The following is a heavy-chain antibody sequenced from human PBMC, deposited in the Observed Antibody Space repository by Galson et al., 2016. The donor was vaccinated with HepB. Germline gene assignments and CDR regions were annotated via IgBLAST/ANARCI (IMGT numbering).Heavy chain of an antibody. V-gene: IGHV1-8*01. Sequence: VKVSCKASGYTFTSYDINWVRQATGQGLEWMGWMKPNSDNSGYAQRFQGRVTMTRHTSMSTAYMELSSLRSDDTAVYFCARGRGISYYGFWSGYSLDYWGQGTLVTVSS. J-gene: IGHJ4*02. CDR2: MKPNSDNS. D-gene: IGHD3-3*01. CDR1: GYTFTSYD. CDR3: ARGRGISYYGFWSGYSLDY.